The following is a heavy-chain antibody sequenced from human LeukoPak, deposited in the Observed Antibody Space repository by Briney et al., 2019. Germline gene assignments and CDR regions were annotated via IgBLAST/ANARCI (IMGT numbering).Heavy chain of an antibody. J-gene: IGHJ6*02. Sequence: SETLSLTCTVSGGSISSYYWSWIRQPAGKGLKWIGRIYTSGSTNYNPSLKSRVTMSVDTSKNQFSLKLSSVTAADTAVYYCASTEYYYYGMDVWGQGTTVTVSS. V-gene: IGHV4-4*07. CDR1: GGSISSYY. D-gene: IGHD2-8*02. CDR3: ASTEYYYYGMDV. CDR2: IYTSGST.